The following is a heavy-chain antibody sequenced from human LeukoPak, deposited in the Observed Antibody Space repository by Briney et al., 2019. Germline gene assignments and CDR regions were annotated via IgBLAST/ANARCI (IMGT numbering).Heavy chain of an antibody. CDR3: AREGDTAMLKNAFDF. CDR1: GFTFSSYE. Sequence: AGGSLRLSCAASGFTFSSYEMNWVRQAPGKGLEWVSSISSSNTYIYYADSVKGRFTIFRDNAKNSLYLQMNSLRAEDTAVYYCAREGDTAMLKNAFDFWGQGTMVTVSS. D-gene: IGHD5-18*01. V-gene: IGHV3-21*01. CDR2: ISSSNTYI. J-gene: IGHJ3*01.